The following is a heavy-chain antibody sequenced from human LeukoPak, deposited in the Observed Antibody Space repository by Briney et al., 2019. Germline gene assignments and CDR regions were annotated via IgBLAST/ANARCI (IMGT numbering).Heavy chain of an antibody. V-gene: IGHV3-30*07. CDR1: GFTFSSYA. J-gene: IGHJ5*02. D-gene: IGHD6-13*01. CDR2: ISYDGSNK. CDR3: ASRPSKIAARAWFDP. Sequence: GGSLRLSCAASGFTFSSYAMHWVRQAPGKGLEWVAVISYDGSNKYYADSVKGRFTISRDNSKNTLYLQMNSLRAEDTAVYYCASRPSKIAARAWFDPWGQGTLVTVSS.